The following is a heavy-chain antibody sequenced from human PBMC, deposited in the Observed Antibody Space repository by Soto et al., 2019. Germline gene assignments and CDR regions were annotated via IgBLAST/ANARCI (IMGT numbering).Heavy chain of an antibody. J-gene: IGHJ2*01. V-gene: IGHV1-69*02. CDR3: ARRFGSGSTPNWYFDR. Sequence: QVQLVQSGAEVKKPGSSVKVSCKASGGTFSSYTISWVRQAPGQGLEWMGRIIPILGIANYAQKFQGRVTITADKSPGTAYMELSGLRSEDTAVYYCARRFGSGSTPNWYFDRWGRGALVTLSS. CDR2: IIPILGIA. D-gene: IGHD3-10*01. CDR1: GGTFSSYT.